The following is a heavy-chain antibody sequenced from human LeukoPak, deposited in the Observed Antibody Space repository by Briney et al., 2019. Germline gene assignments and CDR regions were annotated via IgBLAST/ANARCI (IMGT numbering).Heavy chain of an antibody. Sequence: GGSLRLSCEVSGFTFSSYSMNWVRQAPGKGLEWVSYISSTSNTIYYADSVRGRFTIARDNAKNSLYLQMNSLRAEDTAVYYCAELGITMIGGVWGKGTTVTISS. J-gene: IGHJ6*04. CDR2: ISSTSNTI. CDR1: GFTFSSYS. V-gene: IGHV3-48*01. CDR3: AELGITMIGGV. D-gene: IGHD3-10*02.